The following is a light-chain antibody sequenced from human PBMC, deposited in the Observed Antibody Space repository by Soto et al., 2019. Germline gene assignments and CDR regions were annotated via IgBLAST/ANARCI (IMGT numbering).Light chain of an antibody. CDR1: QSVLYRSNNKNY. CDR2: WAS. Sequence: DIVMTQSPDSLAVSLGERVTINCKSSQSVLYRSNNKNYLGWYQQKSGQPPKLLIYWASTRESGVPDRFSGSGSGTDFTLTISSLQAEDVAVYYCQQYYNTPLAFGGGTKVEIK. V-gene: IGKV4-1*01. CDR3: QQYYNTPLA. J-gene: IGKJ4*01.